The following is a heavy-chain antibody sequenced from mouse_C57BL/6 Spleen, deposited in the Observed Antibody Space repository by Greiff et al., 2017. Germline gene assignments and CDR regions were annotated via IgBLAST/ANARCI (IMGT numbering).Heavy chain of an antibody. D-gene: IGHD2-4*01. V-gene: IGHV13-2*01. Sequence: VQLVETGAGLVRPGTSLKLSCVTSGFTFSNYRMHWLRQPPGKRLEWIAVITVRSDNYGANYAVTVKGRFAISRDDSKSSVYLEMIRLREEDTATYVCSRSFYYDYDGFAYWGQGTLVTVSA. J-gene: IGHJ3*01. CDR1: GFTFSNYR. CDR3: SRSFYYDYDGFAY. CDR2: ITVRSDNYGA.